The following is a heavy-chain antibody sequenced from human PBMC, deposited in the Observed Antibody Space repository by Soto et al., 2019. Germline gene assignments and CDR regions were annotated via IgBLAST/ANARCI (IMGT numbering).Heavy chain of an antibody. V-gene: IGHV1-2*04. D-gene: IGHD4-17*01. CDR3: ARDLYYGDHRPYYYYYYGMDV. Sequence: ASVKVSCKASGYTFTGYYMHWVRQAPGQGLEWMGWINPNSGGTNYAQKFQGWVTMTRDTSISTAYMELSRLRSDDTAVYYCARDLYYGDHRPYYYYYYGMDVWGQGTTVTVSS. J-gene: IGHJ6*02. CDR1: GYTFTGYY. CDR2: INPNSGGT.